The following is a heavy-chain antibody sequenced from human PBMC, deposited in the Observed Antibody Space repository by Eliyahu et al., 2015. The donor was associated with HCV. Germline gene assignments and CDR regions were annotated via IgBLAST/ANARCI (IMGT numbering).Heavy chain of an antibody. V-gene: IGHV4-59*01. CDR1: GXSXTTSX. J-gene: IGHJ5*02. Sequence: QVQLQESGPGLVKPSETLSLTCTVPGXSXTTSXWSWIRQPPGKGLEWIGYIHYRGSTNYNPSLKSRVTISIDTSKNQFSLNLTSVTAADTAMYYCASGGGGIAVAGTGGWFDPWGQGTLVTVSS. CDR3: ASGGGGIAVAGTGGWFDP. CDR2: IHYRGST. D-gene: IGHD6-19*01.